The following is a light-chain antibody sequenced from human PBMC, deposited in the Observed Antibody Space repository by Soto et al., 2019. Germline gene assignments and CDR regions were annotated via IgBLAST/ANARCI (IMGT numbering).Light chain of an antibody. CDR1: QSVRSN. CDR3: QQYHNWPLT. V-gene: IGKV3-15*01. J-gene: IGKJ4*01. CDR2: GAS. Sequence: EIVMTQSPSTLSVSPGERATLSCRASQSVRSNLAWYQQKPSQAPRLLISGASTRATGIPARFSGSGSGTEFTLTISSLQSEDFAVYYCQQYHNWPLTFGGGTKVDIK.